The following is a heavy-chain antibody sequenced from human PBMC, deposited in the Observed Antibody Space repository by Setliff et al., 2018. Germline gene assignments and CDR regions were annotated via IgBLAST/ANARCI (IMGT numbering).Heavy chain of an antibody. CDR3: ARGKVLYDYVWGSYRYGDYYYGMDV. CDR1: GGPFSGYY. V-gene: IGHV4-34*01. CDR2: INHSGST. J-gene: IGHJ6*02. D-gene: IGHD3-16*02. Sequence: PSETLSLTCAVYGGPFSGYYWSWIRQPPGKGLEWIGEINHSGSTNYNPSLKSRVTISVDTSKNQFSLKLSSVTAADTAVYYCARGKVLYDYVWGSYRYGDYYYGMDVWGQGTTVTVS.